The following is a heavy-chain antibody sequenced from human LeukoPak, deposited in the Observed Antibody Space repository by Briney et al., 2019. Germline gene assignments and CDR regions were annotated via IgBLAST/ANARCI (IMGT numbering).Heavy chain of an antibody. J-gene: IGHJ4*02. CDR2: IYYSGST. D-gene: IGHD5-12*01. CDR3: ARGRYGGYTFDY. Sequence: KSSETLSLTCTLSGRSISSYYWSWIRQPPGKGLEWIGYIYYSGSTNYNHSLKSRVTISVGTSKNQFSLKLSSVTAADPAVYYCARGRYGGYTFDYWGQGTLVTVSS. CDR1: GRSISSYY. V-gene: IGHV4-59*01.